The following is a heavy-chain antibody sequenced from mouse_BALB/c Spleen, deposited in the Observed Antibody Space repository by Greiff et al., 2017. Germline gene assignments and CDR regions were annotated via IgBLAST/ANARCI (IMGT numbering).Heavy chain of an antibody. J-gene: IGHJ4*01. CDR3: ARDITTVVATGDY. CDR2: IRNKANGYTT. V-gene: IGHV7-3*02. D-gene: IGHD1-1*01. Sequence: EVKLEESGGGLVQPGGSLRLSCATSGFTFTDYYMSWVRQPPGKALEWLGFIRNKANGYTTEYSASVKGRFTISRDNSQSILYLQMNTLRAEDSATYYCARDITTVVATGDYWGQGTSVTVSS. CDR1: GFTFTDYY.